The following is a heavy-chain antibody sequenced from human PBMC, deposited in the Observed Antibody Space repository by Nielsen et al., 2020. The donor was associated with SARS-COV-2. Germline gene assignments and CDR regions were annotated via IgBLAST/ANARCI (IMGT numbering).Heavy chain of an antibody. CDR1: GYTFTSYY. CDR3: ARGGFLEMATIESY. CDR2: INPNSGGT. D-gene: IGHD5-24*01. J-gene: IGHJ4*02. V-gene: IGHV1-2*06. Sequence: ASVKVSCKASGYTFTSYYMHWVRQAPGQGLEWMGRINPNSGGTNYAQKFQGRVTMTRDTSISTAYMELSRLRSDDTAVYYCARGGFLEMATIESYWGQGTLVTVSS.